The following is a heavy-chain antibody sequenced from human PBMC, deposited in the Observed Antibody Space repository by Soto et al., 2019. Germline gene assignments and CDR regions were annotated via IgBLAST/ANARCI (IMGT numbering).Heavy chain of an antibody. CDR1: GYTFTSYD. D-gene: IGHD3-3*01. J-gene: IGHJ6*02. CDR2: MNPNSGNT. CDR3: ARVAFWSARGRKWRHYYGMDV. V-gene: IGHV1-8*01. Sequence: ASVKVSCKASGYTFTSYDTNWVRQATGQGLEWMGWMNPNSGNTGYAQKFQGRVTMTRNTSISTAYMELSSLRSEDTAVYYCARVAFWSARGRKWRHYYGMDVWGQGTTVTVSS.